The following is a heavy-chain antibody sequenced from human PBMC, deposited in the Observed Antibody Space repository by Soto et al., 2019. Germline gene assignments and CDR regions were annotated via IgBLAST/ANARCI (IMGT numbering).Heavy chain of an antibody. CDR1: GGSISSYY. Sequence: PSETLSLTCTVSGGSISSYYWSWIRQPPGKGLEWIGYIYYSGSTNYNPSLKSRVTISVDTSKNQFSLKLSSVTAADTAVYYCARIAAAGTGFGYWGQGTLVTVSS. J-gene: IGHJ4*02. D-gene: IGHD6-13*01. V-gene: IGHV4-59*01. CDR2: IYYSGST. CDR3: ARIAAAGTGFGY.